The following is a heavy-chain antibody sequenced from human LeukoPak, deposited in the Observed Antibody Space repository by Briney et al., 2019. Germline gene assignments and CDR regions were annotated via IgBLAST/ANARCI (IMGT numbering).Heavy chain of an antibody. Sequence: GGSLRLSCAASGFTFSDYAMQWVRQAPGKGLEYVSAISSNAGSTFYTNSVKGRFTMSRDNLKNILYLQMDNLRAEDMAVYYCARDSFPWKAVAADYWGQGTLVTVSS. V-gene: IGHV3-64*01. J-gene: IGHJ4*02. CDR3: ARDSFPWKAVAADY. CDR1: GFTFSDYA. CDR2: ISSNAGST. D-gene: IGHD6-19*01.